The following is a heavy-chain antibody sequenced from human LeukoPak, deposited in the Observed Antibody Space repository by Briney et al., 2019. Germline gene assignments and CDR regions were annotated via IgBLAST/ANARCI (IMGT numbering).Heavy chain of an antibody. CDR2: VYHTGRT. J-gene: IGHJ4*02. CDR3: ARHRPRGVIVTYYFDY. D-gene: IGHD3-16*02. V-gene: IGHV4-38-2*02. CDR1: SYSISSGFY. Sequence: SETLSLTCIVSSYSISSGFYWGWIRLPPGKGLEWIGSVYHTGRTYYNPSLKSRVTISVDTSKNQFSLKLSSVTAADTAVYYCARHRPRGVIVTYYFDYWGQGTLVTVSS.